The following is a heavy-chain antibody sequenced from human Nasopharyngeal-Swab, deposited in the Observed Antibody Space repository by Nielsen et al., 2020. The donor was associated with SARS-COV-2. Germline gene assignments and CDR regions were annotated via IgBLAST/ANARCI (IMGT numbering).Heavy chain of an antibody. V-gene: IGHV1-69*13. J-gene: IGHJ3*02. Sequence: SVKVSCKASGGTFRRYAIRWVRQAPGQGLEWMGGIIPIFGTANYAQKFQGRVTITADESTSTAYMELSSLRAEDTAVYYCARAAYDSRAFDIWGQGTMVTVSS. CDR3: ARAAYDSRAFDI. D-gene: IGHD3-22*01. CDR2: IIPIFGTA. CDR1: GGTFRRYA.